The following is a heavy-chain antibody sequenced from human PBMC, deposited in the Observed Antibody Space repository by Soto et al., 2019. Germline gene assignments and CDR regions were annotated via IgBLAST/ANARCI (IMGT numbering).Heavy chain of an antibody. CDR1: DNTFTYYG. V-gene: IGHV1-18*01. CDR2: ISGYNANT. CDR3: AWMKMARLDH. J-gene: IGHJ4*02. Sequence: QAQLVQSGSEVKRPGASVKVSCKCSDNTFTYYGINWVRQTPGQGLEWLGWISGYNANTRDAPKFQDRVTITTDTSTSTLYLELTSLTSKDTAVYYCAWMKMARLDHWGQGTLVTVSS. D-gene: IGHD2-2*03.